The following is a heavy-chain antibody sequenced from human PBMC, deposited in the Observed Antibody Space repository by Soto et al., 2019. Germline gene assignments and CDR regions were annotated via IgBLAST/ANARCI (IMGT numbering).Heavy chain of an antibody. CDR1: GGSISSSSYY. CDR3: ATHGPASWTGYYKRVGRYFDY. J-gene: IGHJ4*02. V-gene: IGHV4-39*01. CDR2: IYYSGST. Sequence: TSETLSLTCTVSGGSISSSSYYWGWIRQPPGKGLEWFGSIYYSGSTYYNPSLKSRVTISVDTSKNQFSLKLSSVTAADTAVYYCATHGPASWTGYYKRVGRYFDYWGQATLVTVSS. D-gene: IGHD3-9*01.